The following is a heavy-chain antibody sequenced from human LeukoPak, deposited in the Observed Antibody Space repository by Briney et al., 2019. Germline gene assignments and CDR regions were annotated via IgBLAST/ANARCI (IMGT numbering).Heavy chain of an antibody. D-gene: IGHD3-10*01. CDR2: ISAYNGNT. J-gene: IGHJ4*02. V-gene: IGHV1-18*01. Sequence: ASVKVSCKASGYTFTSYGISWVRQAPGQGLEWMGWISAYNGNTNYAQKLQGRVTMTTDTSTSTAYMELRSLRSDDTAVYYCARTDYYYGSGSYFDYWGQGTLVTVSS. CDR1: GYTFTSYG. CDR3: ARTDYYYGSGSYFDY.